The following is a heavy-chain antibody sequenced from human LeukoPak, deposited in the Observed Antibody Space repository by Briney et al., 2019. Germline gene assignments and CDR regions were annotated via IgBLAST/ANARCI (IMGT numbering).Heavy chain of an antibody. D-gene: IGHD2-15*01. J-gene: IGHJ5*02. V-gene: IGHV3-30*04. CDR3: ARDGRYCSGGSCLAPGFDP. CDR1: GFTFSSYV. Sequence: GGSLRLSCAASGFTFSSYVTHWVRQAPGKGLEWVAVISYDGSNKYYADSVKGRFTISRDNSKNTLYLQMNSLRAEDTAVYYCARDGRYCSGGSCLAPGFDPWGQGTLVTVSS. CDR2: ISYDGSNK.